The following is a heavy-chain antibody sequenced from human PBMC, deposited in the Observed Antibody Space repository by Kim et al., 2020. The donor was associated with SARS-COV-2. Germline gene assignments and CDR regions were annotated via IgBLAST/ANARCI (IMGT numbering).Heavy chain of an antibody. Sequence: GESLKISCKGSGYSFTSYWIGWVRQMPGKGLEWMGIIYPGDSDTRYSPSFQGPVTISADKSISTAYLQWSSLKASDTAMYYCASPFGVVVTAEGHDPWGQGTLVTVSS. J-gene: IGHJ5*02. V-gene: IGHV5-51*01. CDR2: IYPGDSDT. D-gene: IGHD2-21*02. CDR1: GYSFTSYW. CDR3: ASPFGVVVTAEGHDP.